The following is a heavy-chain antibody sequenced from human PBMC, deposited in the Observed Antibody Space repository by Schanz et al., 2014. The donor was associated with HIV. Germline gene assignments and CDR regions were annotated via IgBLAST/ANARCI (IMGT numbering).Heavy chain of an antibody. CDR2: FNVMLSKI. V-gene: IGHV1-69*01. D-gene: IGHD6-19*01. CDR3: ASGRRSGIGWRMDV. J-gene: IGHJ6*02. Sequence: QVQLVQSGAEVKKTGSSVKVSCKASGGTFRSNAITWVRQAPGQALEWIGHFNVMLSKINSAQKFQGRVSMTADPSTNTAYMEMRGLRFEDTAVYYCASGRRSGIGWRMDVWGQGTTVSVSS. CDR1: GGTFRSNA.